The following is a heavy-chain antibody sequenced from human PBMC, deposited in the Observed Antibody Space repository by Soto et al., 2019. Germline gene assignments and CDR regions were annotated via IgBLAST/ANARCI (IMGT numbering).Heavy chain of an antibody. D-gene: IGHD3-16*01. CDR1: GFTFSSYG. CDR3: ARDGPIMITFDWGYYYYGMDV. Sequence: PGGSLRLSCAASGFTFSSYGMHWVRQAPGKGLEWVAVIWYDGSNKYYADSVKGRFTISRDNSKNTLYLQMNSLRAEDTAVYYCARDGPIMITFDWGYYYYGMDVWGQGTTVTVSS. CDR2: IWYDGSNK. J-gene: IGHJ6*02. V-gene: IGHV3-33*01.